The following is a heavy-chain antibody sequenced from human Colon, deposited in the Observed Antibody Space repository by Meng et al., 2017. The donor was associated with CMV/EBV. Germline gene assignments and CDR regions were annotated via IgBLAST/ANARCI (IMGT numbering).Heavy chain of an antibody. D-gene: IGHD5-24*01. Sequence: QVQLREPGPGLLKPSESLSLTCTVSGDSISGRSYYWGWIRQPPGKGLEWIASIYYTGNDYHNPSLKSRVTISIDTSNNQFSLRLTSVTAADTAVYYCARMALHWYFDLWGRGTLVTVSS. J-gene: IGHJ2*01. V-gene: IGHV4-39*07. CDR2: IYYTGND. CDR1: GDSISGRSYY. CDR3: ARMALHWYFDL.